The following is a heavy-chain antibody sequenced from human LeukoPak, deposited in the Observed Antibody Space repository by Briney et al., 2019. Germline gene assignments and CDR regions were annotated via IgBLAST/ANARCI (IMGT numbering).Heavy chain of an antibody. CDR3: ARDSGIAAAGPWFDP. D-gene: IGHD6-13*01. Sequence: PGGSLRLSCAASGFTFSSYSMTWVRQAPGKGLEWVSSISSSSSYIYYADSVKGRFTISRDNAKNSLYLQMNSLRAEDTAVYYCARDSGIAAAGPWFDPWGQGTLVTVSS. J-gene: IGHJ5*02. CDR2: ISSSSSYI. CDR1: GFTFSSYS. V-gene: IGHV3-21*01.